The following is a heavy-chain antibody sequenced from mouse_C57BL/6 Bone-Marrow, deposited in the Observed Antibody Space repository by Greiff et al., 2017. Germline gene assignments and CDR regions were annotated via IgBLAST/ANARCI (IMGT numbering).Heavy chain of an antibody. CDR3: ARYRRGYFDY. V-gene: IGHV1-55*01. CDR2: IYPGSGST. J-gene: IGHJ2*01. CDR1: GYTFTSYW. Sequence: QVQLQQPGAELVKPGASVKMSCKASGYTFTSYWITWVKQRPGQGLEWIGDIYPGSGSTNYNEKFKSKATLPVDTSSRTAYMQLSSLTSEDSAVYYCARYRRGYFDYWGQGTTLTVSS.